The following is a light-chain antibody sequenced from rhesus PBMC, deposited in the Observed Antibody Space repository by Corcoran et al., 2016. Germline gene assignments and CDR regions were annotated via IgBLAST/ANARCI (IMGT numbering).Light chain of an antibody. J-gene: IGKJ3*01. CDR3: QQHDNSPFT. Sequence: DIQMTQSPSSLSASVGDRVTITCRASQGISNWLAWYQQKPGKAPNILNYRASNLETGFPSRFSGSGSGTDFTLTISSLQPEDIATYYCQQHDNSPFTFGPGTKLDIK. V-gene: IGKV1-69*01. CDR1: QGISNW. CDR2: RAS.